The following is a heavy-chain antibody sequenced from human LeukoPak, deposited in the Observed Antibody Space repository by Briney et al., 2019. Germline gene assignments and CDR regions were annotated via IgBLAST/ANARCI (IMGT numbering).Heavy chain of an antibody. CDR1: AYSISSGYY. CDR2: IYHGGST. J-gene: IGHJ2*01. CDR3: ARETGVWYFDL. Sequence: SETLSLTCTVSAYSISSGYYWGWIRPPPGKGLEWIGRIYHGGSTYYNPSLNSRVTISVDTSRNQFSLKLSSVTAADTAVYYCARETGVWYFDLWGRGTLVTVSS. D-gene: IGHD7-27*01. V-gene: IGHV4-38-2*02.